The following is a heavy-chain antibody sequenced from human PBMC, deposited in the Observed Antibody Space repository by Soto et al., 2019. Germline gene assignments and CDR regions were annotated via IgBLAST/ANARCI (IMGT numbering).Heavy chain of an antibody. CDR1: GFTFSSYW. CDR2: IKQDGSEK. J-gene: IGHJ4*02. V-gene: IGHV3-7*03. Sequence: EVQLVESGGGLVQPGGSLRLSCAASGFTFSSYWMSWVRQAPGKGLEWVANIKQDGSEKYYVDSVKGRFTISRDNAKNSLYLQMNSLRAEDTAVYYCARWGGYNWGQYFDYWGQGTLVTVSS. D-gene: IGHD6-25*01. CDR3: ARWGGYNWGQYFDY.